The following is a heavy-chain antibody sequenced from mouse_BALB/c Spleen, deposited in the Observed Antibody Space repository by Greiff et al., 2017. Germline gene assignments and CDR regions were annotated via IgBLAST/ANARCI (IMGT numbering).Heavy chain of an antibody. CDR2: ISDGGSYT. CDR3: ARAGPTY. Sequence: EVHLVESGGGLVKPGGSLKLSCAASGFTFSDYYMYWVRQTPEKRLEWVATISDGGSYTYYPDSVKGRFTISRDNAKNNLYLQMSSLKSEDTAMYYCARAGPTYWGQGTTLTVSS. CDR1: GFTFSDYY. D-gene: IGHD3-3*01. V-gene: IGHV5-4*02. J-gene: IGHJ2*01.